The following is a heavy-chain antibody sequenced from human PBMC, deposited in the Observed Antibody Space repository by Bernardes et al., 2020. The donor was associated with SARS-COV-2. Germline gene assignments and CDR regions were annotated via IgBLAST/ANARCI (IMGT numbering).Heavy chain of an antibody. D-gene: IGHD2-15*01. CDR1: GFTFSAYC. J-gene: IGHJ4*02. V-gene: IGHV3-74*01. CDR2: INSDGSIT. Sequence: GGSLRLSCAASGFTFSAYCLHWVRQAPGKGLVWVSRINSDGSITNFADSVMGRFTISRDNAKNTLYLQMNSLRAEDTAVYYCARVRDDCSGGSCYVFDYWGQGTLVTVSS. CDR3: ARVRDDCSGGSCYVFDY.